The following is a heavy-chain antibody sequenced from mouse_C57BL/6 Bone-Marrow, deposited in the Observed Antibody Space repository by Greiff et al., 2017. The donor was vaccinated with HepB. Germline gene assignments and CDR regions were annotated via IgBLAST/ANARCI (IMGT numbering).Heavy chain of an antibody. CDR3: TSYSPWYFDV. CDR1: GYTFTDYE. J-gene: IGHJ1*03. V-gene: IGHV1-15*01. CDR2: IDPETGGT. D-gene: IGHD1-1*01. Sequence: VQLQQSGAELVRPGASVTLSCKASGYTFTDYEMHWVKQTPVHGLEWIGAIDPETGGTAYNQKFKGKAILTADKSSSTAYMELRSLTSEDSAVYYCTSYSPWYFDVWGTGTTVTVSS.